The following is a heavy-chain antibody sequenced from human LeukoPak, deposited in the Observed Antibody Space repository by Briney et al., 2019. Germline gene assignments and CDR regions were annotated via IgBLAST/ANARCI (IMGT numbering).Heavy chain of an antibody. D-gene: IGHD1-26*01. J-gene: IGHJ3*02. CDR3: ASGSYARDAFDI. CDR2: INPNSGGT. Sequence: ASVKVSCKASVYTFTGYYMHWVRQAPGQGLAWMGWINPNSGGTNYAQKFQGRVTMTRDTSVSTAYMELSRLRSDDTAVYYCASGSYARDAFDIWGQGTMVTVSS. CDR1: VYTFTGYY. V-gene: IGHV1-2*02.